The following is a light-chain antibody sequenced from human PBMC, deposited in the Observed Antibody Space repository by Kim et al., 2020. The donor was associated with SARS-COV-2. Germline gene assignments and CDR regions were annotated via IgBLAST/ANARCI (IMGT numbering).Light chain of an antibody. Sequence: ASVKLTCTQSSGHSTYAIAWHQQQPEKGPRYLMKLNSDGSLTKGDGIPDRFSGSSSGAERYLTISSLQSEDEADYYCQTWGTGIKVFGGGTQLTVL. CDR1: SGHSTYA. CDR3: QTWGTGIKV. CDR2: LNSDGSL. V-gene: IGLV4-69*02. J-gene: IGLJ3*02.